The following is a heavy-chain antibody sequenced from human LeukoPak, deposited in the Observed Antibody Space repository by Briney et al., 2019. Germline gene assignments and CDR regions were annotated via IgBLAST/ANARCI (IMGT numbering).Heavy chain of an antibody. J-gene: IGHJ3*02. CDR3: ARDPGFSAFDI. D-gene: IGHD6-25*01. Sequence: GGSLRLSCAASGFTFSRSWMTWVRQATGKGLEFVANINQDGSVKNYVDFVRGRFTISRDNAKNSLYLQMNSLRAEDTAVYYCARDPGFSAFDIWGQGTMVTVSS. CDR2: INQDGSVK. CDR1: GFTFSRSW. V-gene: IGHV3-7*01.